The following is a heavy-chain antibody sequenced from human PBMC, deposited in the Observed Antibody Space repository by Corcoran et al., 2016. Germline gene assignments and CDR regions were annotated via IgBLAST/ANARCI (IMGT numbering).Heavy chain of an antibody. D-gene: IGHD6-13*01. CDR2: IIPIFGTA. V-gene: IGHV1-69*01. Sequence: QVQLVQSGAEVKKPGSSVKVSCKASGGTFSSYAISWVRQAPGQGLEWMGGIIPIFGTANYAQKFQGRVTITADESTSTAYMELSSLRSDDTAVDDWARKSSSWTRVGMDVWGQGTTVTVSS. CDR3: ARKSSSWTRVGMDV. CDR1: GGTFSSYA. J-gene: IGHJ6*02.